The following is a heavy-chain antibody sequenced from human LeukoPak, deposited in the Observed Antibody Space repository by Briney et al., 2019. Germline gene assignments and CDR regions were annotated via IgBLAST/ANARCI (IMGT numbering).Heavy chain of an antibody. Sequence: GGSLRLSCAASGFTFSSYGMHWVRQAPGKGLEWVAFIRYDGSNKYYADSVEGRFTISRDNSKNTLYLQMNSLRAEDTAVYYCAKSIVVVPAAIATGPPRANYYYYYYMDVWGKGTTVTVSS. CDR2: IRYDGSNK. J-gene: IGHJ6*03. CDR3: AKSIVVVPAAIATGPPRANYYYYYYMDV. D-gene: IGHD2-2*01. CDR1: GFTFSSYG. V-gene: IGHV3-30*02.